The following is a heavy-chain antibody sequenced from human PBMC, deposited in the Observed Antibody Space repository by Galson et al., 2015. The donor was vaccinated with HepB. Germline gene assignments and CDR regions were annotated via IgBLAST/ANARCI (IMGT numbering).Heavy chain of an antibody. Sequence: SVKVSCKASGGTFSSYAISWVRQAPGQGLEWMGGIIPIFGTANYAQKFQGRVTITADESTSTAYMELSSLRSEDTAVYYCAINPQAEDKKFDYWGQGTLVTVSS. CDR3: AINPQAEDKKFDY. D-gene: IGHD2-15*01. V-gene: IGHV1-69*13. CDR1: GGTFSSYA. J-gene: IGHJ4*02. CDR2: IIPIFGTA.